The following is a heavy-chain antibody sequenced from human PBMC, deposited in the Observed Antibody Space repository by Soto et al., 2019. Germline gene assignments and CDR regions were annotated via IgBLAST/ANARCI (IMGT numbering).Heavy chain of an antibody. J-gene: IGHJ6*02. CDR2: IWYDGSNK. V-gene: IGHV3-33*01. Sequence: PGGSLRLSCAASGFTFSSYGMHWVRQAPGKGLEWVAVIWYDGSNKYYADSVKGRFTISRDNSKNTLYLQMNSLRAEDTAVYYCVREIDEVAGHYYYYGMDVWGQGTTVTVS. CDR1: GFTFSSYG. CDR3: VREIDEVAGHYYYYGMDV. D-gene: IGHD6-19*01.